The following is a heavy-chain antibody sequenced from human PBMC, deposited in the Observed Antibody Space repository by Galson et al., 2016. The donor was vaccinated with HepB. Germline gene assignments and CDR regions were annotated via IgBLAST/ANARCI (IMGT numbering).Heavy chain of an antibody. J-gene: IGHJ1*01. CDR3: ARCGDAVTTHFNA. V-gene: IGHV1-18*01. D-gene: IGHD4-11*01. CDR2: ISADTGDA. CDR1: GYTFSIYV. Sequence: SVKVSCKASGYTFSIYVITWLRQAPGQRLEWMGWISADTGDAHYAQTFQGRLTMTTDTSTSTAFMELTSLRSDGTALYYCARCGDAVTTHFNAWGQGTLVAVTS.